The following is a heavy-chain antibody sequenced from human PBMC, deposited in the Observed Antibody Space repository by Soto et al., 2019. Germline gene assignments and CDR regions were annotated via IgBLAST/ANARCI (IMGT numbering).Heavy chain of an antibody. CDR3: TTEWEVGGMDV. D-gene: IGHD1-26*01. J-gene: IGHJ6*02. V-gene: IGHV3-15*01. CDR2: IKSKTDGGTT. Sequence: EVQLLESGGGLVQPGGSLRLSCAVSGFTFSSYAMSWVRQAPGKGLEWVGRIKSKTDGGTTDYAAPVKGRFTISRDDSKNTLYLQMNSLKTEDTAVYYCTTEWEVGGMDVWGQGTTVTVSS. CDR1: GFTFSSYA.